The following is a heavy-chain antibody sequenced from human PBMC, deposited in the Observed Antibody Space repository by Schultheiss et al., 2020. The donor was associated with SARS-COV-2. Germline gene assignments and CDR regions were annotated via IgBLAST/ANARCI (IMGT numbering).Heavy chain of an antibody. V-gene: IGHV3-33*01. CDR1: GFTFSSYG. CDR2: IWYDGSNK. D-gene: IGHD2-2*01. CDR3: ARDQTVVPAAMGGLDY. Sequence: GGSLRLSCAASGFTFSSYGMHWVRQAPGKGLEWVAVIWYDGSNKYYADSVKGRFTISRDNSKNTLYLQMNSLRAEDTAVYYCARDQTVVPAAMGGLDYWGQGTLVTVSS. J-gene: IGHJ4*02.